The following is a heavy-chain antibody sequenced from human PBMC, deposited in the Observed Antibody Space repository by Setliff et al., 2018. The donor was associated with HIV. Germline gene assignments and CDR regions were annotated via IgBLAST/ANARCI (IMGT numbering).Heavy chain of an antibody. CDR2: IIPLPRTT. D-gene: IGHD6-19*01. J-gene: IGHJ4*02. CDR1: GGTFRSYG. CDR3: ASPRPYSSGFYDS. Sequence: SVKVSCKASGGTFRSYGFTWVRQAPGQGLEWMGGIIPLPRTTIYAQKLQGRVTITADESTSTVYMDLGSLRSEDAAVYYCASPRPYSSGFYDSWGQGTLVTVS. V-gene: IGHV1-69*13.